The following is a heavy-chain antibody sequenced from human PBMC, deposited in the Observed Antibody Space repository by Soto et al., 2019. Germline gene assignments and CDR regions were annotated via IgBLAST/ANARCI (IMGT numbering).Heavy chain of an antibody. J-gene: IGHJ2*01. D-gene: IGHD4-17*01. CDR1: GGSISSYY. CDR2: IYYSGST. CDR3: ARGPYGDYPFWYFDL. Sequence: QVQLQESGPGLVKPSETLSLTCTVSGGSISSYYWSWIRQPPRKGLEWIGYIYYSGSTNYNPSLKSRVTISVDTSKHQFSLKLSSVTAADTAVYYCARGPYGDYPFWYFDLWGRGTLVTVSS. V-gene: IGHV4-59*01.